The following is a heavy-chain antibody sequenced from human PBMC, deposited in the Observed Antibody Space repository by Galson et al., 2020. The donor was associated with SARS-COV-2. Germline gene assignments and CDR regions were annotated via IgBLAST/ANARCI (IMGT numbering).Heavy chain of an antibody. V-gene: IGHV3-11*01. CDR3: ASTSPLTYYYYYGMDV. J-gene: IGHJ6*02. CDR1: GFTFSDYY. CDR2: ISSSGSTI. Sequence: KIGESLKISCAASGFTFSDYYMSWIRQAPGKGLEWVSYISSSGSTIYYADSVKGRFTISRDNAKNSLYLQMNSLRAEDTAVYYCASTSPLTYYYYYGMDVWGQGTTVTVSS.